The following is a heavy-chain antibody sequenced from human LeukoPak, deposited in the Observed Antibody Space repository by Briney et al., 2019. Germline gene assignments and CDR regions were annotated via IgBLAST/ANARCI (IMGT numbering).Heavy chain of an antibody. CDR3: STLTSRGLSDS. J-gene: IGHJ4*02. CDR1: GFTFSSYW. Sequence: GGSLRLPCAASGFTFSSYWMSWVRQAPGKGLEWVGRIKSKADGETIDYAAPVKGRFTFSRDDSKNMLYLQMDSLKSEDTAVYYCSTLTSRGLSDSWGQGTLVTVSS. V-gene: IGHV3-15*01. D-gene: IGHD1-20*01. CDR2: IKSKADGETI.